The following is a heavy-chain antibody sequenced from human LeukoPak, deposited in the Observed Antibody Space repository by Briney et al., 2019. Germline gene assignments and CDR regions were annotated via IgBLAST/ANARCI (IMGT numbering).Heavy chain of an antibody. D-gene: IGHD2-21*02. CDR2: ISGSGGST. CDR3: AREGDHYYFDY. Sequence: GGTLRLSCAASGFTFSSYGMSWVRQAPGKGLEWVSAISGSGGSTYYADSVKGRFTISRDNSKNTLYLQMNSLRAEDTAVYYCAREGDHYYFDYWGQGTLVTVSS. CDR1: GFTFSSYG. J-gene: IGHJ4*02. V-gene: IGHV3-23*01.